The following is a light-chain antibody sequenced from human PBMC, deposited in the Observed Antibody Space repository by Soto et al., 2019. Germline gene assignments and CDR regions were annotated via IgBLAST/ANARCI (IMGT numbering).Light chain of an antibody. CDR1: QRIDNY. V-gene: IGKV1-39*01. CDR2: AIS. Sequence: DIQMTQSPSSLSASVGDRVSITCRPSQRIDNYLNWYQQKPGKAPKLLIHAISTLECGIPSRFSGSGSGTDFTLTIVSLQPVDFATYFSQQAYITPYTFGQGTKVDIK. CDR3: QQAYITPYT. J-gene: IGKJ2*01.